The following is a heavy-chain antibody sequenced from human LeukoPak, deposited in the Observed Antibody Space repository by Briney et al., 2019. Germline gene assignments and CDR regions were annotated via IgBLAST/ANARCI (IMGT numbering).Heavy chain of an antibody. J-gene: IGHJ5*02. V-gene: IGHV3-74*01. Sequence: GGSLRLSCAVSGFTLGSYWMHWVRQAPGKGPVWVSRINDDGSDTTYADSVKGRFTISRDDAKNMLFLQMNSLRAEETAVYYCVRGGPSTWSWGQGTLVTVSS. CDR2: INDDGSDT. CDR1: GFTLGSYW. CDR3: VRGGPSTWS. D-gene: IGHD2-15*01.